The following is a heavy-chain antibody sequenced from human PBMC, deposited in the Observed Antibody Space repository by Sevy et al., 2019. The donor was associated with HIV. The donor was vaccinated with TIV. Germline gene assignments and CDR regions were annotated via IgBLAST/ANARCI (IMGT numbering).Heavy chain of an antibody. Sequence: GGSLRLSCAASGFTFSTYAMSWVRQAPGKGLEWVSAISGSGGSTYYADSVKGRFTISRDNSKKTLYLQMNSLRAEDTAGYYCAKGDTNYYGMDVWGQGTTVTVSS. CDR3: AKGDTNYYGMDV. CDR1: GFTFSTYA. J-gene: IGHJ6*02. CDR2: ISGSGGST. V-gene: IGHV3-23*01.